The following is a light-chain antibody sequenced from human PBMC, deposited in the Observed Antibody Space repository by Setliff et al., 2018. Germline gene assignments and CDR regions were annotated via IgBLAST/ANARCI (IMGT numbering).Light chain of an antibody. V-gene: IGLV2-14*01. J-gene: IGLJ2*01. CDR1: SSDVGGYNY. CDR2: DVS. CDR3: SSYTSSSTFVV. Sequence: QSALTQPASVSGSPGQSITISCTGTSSDVGGYNYVSWYQQHPGKAPKLMIYDVSKRPSGISNRFSGSKSGNTASLTISGLRAEDEADYYCSSYTSSSTFVVFGGGTKVTVL.